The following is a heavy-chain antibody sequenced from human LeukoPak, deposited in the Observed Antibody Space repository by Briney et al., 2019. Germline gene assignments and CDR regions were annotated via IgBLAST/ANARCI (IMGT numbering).Heavy chain of an antibody. J-gene: IGHJ4*02. CDR2: ISYDGSNK. Sequence: GRSLRLSCAASGFTFSSYAMHWVRQAPGKGLEWVAVISYDGSNKYYADSVKGRFTISRDNSKNTLYLQMNSLRAEDTAVYYCAGEYSSSWSTFDYWGQGTLVTVSS. CDR3: AGEYSSSWSTFDY. V-gene: IGHV3-30*04. CDR1: GFTFSSYA. D-gene: IGHD6-13*01.